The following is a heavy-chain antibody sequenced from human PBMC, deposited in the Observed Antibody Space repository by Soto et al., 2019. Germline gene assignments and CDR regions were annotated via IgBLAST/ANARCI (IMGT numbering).Heavy chain of an antibody. D-gene: IGHD2-21*01. V-gene: IGHV3-74*01. CDR1: GFTFSNYW. CDR2: INNDGSDP. Sequence: EVQLVESGGGLFQPEGSLRLSCEASGFTFSNYWMHWVRQAPGKGLVWVSRINNDGSDPIYADSVKGRFTISRDNAKNTVYLQMNSLRVEDTAVYYCARDNPHYSSLAYWGQGSLVTVSS. J-gene: IGHJ4*02. CDR3: ARDNPHYSSLAY.